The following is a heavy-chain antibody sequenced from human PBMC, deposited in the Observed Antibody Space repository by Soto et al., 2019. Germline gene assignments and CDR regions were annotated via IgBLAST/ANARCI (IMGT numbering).Heavy chain of an antibody. CDR3: ARGDINYEYSGKPDWYYYYYGMDV. CDR1: GGTFSSYA. V-gene: IGHV1-69*01. D-gene: IGHD3-3*01. CDR2: IIPIFGTA. J-gene: IGHJ6*02. Sequence: QVQLVQSGAEVKKPGSSVKVSCKASGGTFSSYAISWVRQAPGQGLEWMGGIIPIFGTANYAQKFQGRVTITADESTRTAYMELSSLRSEDTAVYYCARGDINYEYSGKPDWYYYYYGMDVWGQGTTVTVSS.